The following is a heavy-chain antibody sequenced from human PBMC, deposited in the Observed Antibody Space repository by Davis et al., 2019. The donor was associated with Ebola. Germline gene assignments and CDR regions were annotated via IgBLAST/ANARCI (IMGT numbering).Heavy chain of an antibody. D-gene: IGHD3-3*01. V-gene: IGHV3-23*01. J-gene: IGHJ4*02. CDR3: ARFCHYTDCSYFDY. CDR1: GFTFSSND. Sequence: GESLKISCAASGFTFSSNDMSWVRQVPGKGLEWVSTISATEAHTHYSDSVKGRFTISRDNSKDTLYLQMNSLRAEDTATYYCARFCHYTDCSYFDYWGQGTMVAVSS. CDR2: ISATEAHT.